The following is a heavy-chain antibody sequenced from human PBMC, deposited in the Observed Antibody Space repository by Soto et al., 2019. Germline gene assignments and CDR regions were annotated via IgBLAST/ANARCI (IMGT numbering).Heavy chain of an antibody. J-gene: IGHJ6*02. CDR2: ISSSSSYI. D-gene: IGHD3-22*01. Sequence: GGSLRLSCAASGFTFSSYSMNWVRQAPGKGLEWVSSISSSSSYIYYADSVKGRFTISRDNAKNSLYPQMNSLRAEDTAVYYCARDMGYYYDSSGYRPGGGMDVWGQGTTVTVSS. V-gene: IGHV3-21*01. CDR1: GFTFSSYS. CDR3: ARDMGYYYDSSGYRPGGGMDV.